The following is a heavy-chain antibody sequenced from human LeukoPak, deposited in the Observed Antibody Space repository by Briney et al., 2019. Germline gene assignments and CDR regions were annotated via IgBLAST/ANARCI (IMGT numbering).Heavy chain of an antibody. CDR3: ARGPMYSSSYYYMDV. CDR2: IIPIFGTA. Sequence: VASVKVSCKASGGTFSSYAISWVRQAPGQGLEWMGGIIPIFGTANYAQKFQGRVTITTDESTSTAYMELSSLRSEDTAVYYCARGPMYSSSYYYMDVWGKGTTVTVSS. D-gene: IGHD6-13*01. V-gene: IGHV1-69*05. CDR1: GGTFSSYA. J-gene: IGHJ6*03.